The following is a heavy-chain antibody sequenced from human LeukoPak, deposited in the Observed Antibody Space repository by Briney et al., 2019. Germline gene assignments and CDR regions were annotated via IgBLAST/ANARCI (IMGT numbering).Heavy chain of an antibody. Sequence: PGGSLRLSCATSQFTFSAYTMNWVRQAPGKGLEWVSSITSSGSTYYADSVKGRFTISRDNTKNSLYLQMNSLRAEDTALYYCAKTPRSTSGYYFDYWGQGTLVTVSS. CDR1: QFTFSAYT. CDR2: ITSSGST. V-gene: IGHV3-69-1*01. CDR3: AKTPRSTSGYYFDY. J-gene: IGHJ4*02. D-gene: IGHD2-2*01.